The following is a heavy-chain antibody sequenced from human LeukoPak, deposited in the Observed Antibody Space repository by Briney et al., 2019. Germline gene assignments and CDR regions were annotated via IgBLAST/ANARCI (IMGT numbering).Heavy chain of an antibody. CDR1: GYTFTTYS. V-gene: IGHV1-3*01. Sequence: ASVKVSCKASGYTFTTYSIHWVRQAPGRRLEWMGWINAANSDTKYSQRFQGRVTITRDTSASTAYMELSSLRSEDTAVYYCARASPYNWFDPWGQGTLVTVSS. CDR3: ARASPYNWFDP. J-gene: IGHJ5*02. CDR2: INAANSDT.